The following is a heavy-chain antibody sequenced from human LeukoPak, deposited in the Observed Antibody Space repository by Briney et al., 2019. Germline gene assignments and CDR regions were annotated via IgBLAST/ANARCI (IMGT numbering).Heavy chain of an antibody. Sequence: PGGSLRLSCAASGFTFSNYWMTWVRQAPGKGLEWVANINQNGSVQLYVDSVKGRLTISRDNAKNSLYLQMNNLRAADTALYFCARDQGAPGDYWGQGTLVTVSS. CDR1: GFTFSNYW. J-gene: IGHJ4*02. V-gene: IGHV3-7*01. CDR2: INQNGSVQ. D-gene: IGHD4/OR15-4a*01. CDR3: ARDQGAPGDY.